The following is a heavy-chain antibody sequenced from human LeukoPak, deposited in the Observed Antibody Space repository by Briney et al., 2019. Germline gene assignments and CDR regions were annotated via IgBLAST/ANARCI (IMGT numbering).Heavy chain of an antibody. CDR3: ARPPYYDLYGYYFDY. J-gene: IGHJ4*02. CDR2: INPNSGGT. CDR1: GYTFTGYY. V-gene: IGHV1-2*02. D-gene: IGHD3-3*01. Sequence: ASVKVSCKASGYTFTGYYMHWVRQAPGQGLEWMGWINPNSGGTNYAQKFQGRVTMIRDTSISTAYMELSRLRSDDTAVYYCARPPYYDLYGYYFDYWGQGTLVTVSS.